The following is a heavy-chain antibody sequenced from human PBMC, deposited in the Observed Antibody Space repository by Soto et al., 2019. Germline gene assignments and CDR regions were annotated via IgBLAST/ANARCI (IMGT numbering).Heavy chain of an antibody. CDR2: ISDSGGNK. V-gene: IGHV3-23*01. CDR3: DEARGSENDYTFDFGLDV. D-gene: IGHD3-10*01. CDR1: GFPFNTYA. J-gene: IGHJ6*01. Sequence: GGSLRLSCATSGFPFNTYAMSLVRQSPGEGLRWVSTISDSGGNKYYADSVKGRFTVSRDSSRNTLFLQMNSLRADDTALYYCDEARGSENDYTFDFGLDVWGQGTTVTVSS.